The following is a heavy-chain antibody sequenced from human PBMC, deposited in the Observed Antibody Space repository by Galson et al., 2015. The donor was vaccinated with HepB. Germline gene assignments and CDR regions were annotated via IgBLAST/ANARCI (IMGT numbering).Heavy chain of an antibody. CDR3: AEGSFFSRGCFDI. Sequence: SVKVSCKASAYTFSSHGLSWVRQAPGQGLEWMGWINAYNANTHYAQKFQGRVTVTTDTSTSIVHMELRSPRSDDTAIYYCAEGSFFSRGCFDIWGQGTLVTVSA. V-gene: IGHV1-18*04. CDR1: AYTFSSHG. CDR2: INAYNANT. J-gene: IGHJ3*02. D-gene: IGHD2/OR15-2a*01.